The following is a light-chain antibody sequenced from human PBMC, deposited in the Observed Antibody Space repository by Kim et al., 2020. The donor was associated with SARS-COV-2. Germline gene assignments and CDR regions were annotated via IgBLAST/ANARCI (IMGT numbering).Light chain of an antibody. CDR1: VLPRKY. CDR3: YSTDSSGNHRV. CDR2: EDS. V-gene: IGLV3-10*01. J-gene: IGLJ2*01. Sequence: PRQTARITCSGDVLPRKYAYWYQQKSGQAPVLVIYEDSKRPSGIPERFSGSSSGTMATLTISGAQVEDEAGYYCYSTDSSGNHRVFGGGTQLTVL.